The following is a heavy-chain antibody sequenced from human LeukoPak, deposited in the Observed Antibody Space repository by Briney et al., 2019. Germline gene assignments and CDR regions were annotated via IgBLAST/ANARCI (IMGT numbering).Heavy chain of an antibody. CDR2: IQEDGNEK. D-gene: IGHD1-26*01. Sequence: GGSLRLSCAASGFTFSTYWMSWVRQAPGKGLEWVANIQEDGNEKYYVDSVKGRFTISRDNAKNSLYLQMNSLRVEDTAVYYCASRIVGTPDYFEYWGQGTLVTVSS. J-gene: IGHJ4*02. CDR3: ASRIVGTPDYFEY. V-gene: IGHV3-7*01. CDR1: GFTFSTYW.